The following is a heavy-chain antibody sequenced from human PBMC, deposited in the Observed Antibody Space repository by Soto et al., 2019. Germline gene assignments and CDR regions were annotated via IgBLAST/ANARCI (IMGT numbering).Heavy chain of an antibody. CDR2: IVVGSGNT. Sequence: QMQLVQSGPEVKKPGTSVKVSCKASGFTFTSSAVQWVRQARGQRLEWIGWIVVGSGNTNYAQKFQERVTITRDMSPSTAYMELSSLRSEDTAVYYCAALEDIVVVPAAQNWFDPWGQGTLVTVSS. CDR1: GFTFTSSA. CDR3: AALEDIVVVPAAQNWFDP. D-gene: IGHD2-2*01. J-gene: IGHJ5*02. V-gene: IGHV1-58*01.